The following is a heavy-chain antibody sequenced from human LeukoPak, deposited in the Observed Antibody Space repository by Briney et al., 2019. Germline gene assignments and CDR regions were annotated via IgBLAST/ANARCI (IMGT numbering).Heavy chain of an antibody. Sequence: PGGSLRLSCAASGVTVSDAYMSWVRQAPGKGLEWVGRIKSKTDGGTTGYAAPVKGRFTISRDDSKNTLYLQMNSLKTEDTAVYYCTTAGISMIGGVDYWGQGTLVTVSS. J-gene: IGHJ4*02. CDR2: IKSKTDGGTT. D-gene: IGHD3-22*01. CDR3: TTAGISMIGGVDY. CDR1: GVTVSDAY. V-gene: IGHV3-15*01.